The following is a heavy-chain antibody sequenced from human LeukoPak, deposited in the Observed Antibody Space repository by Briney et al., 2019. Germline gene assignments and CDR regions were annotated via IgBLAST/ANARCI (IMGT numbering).Heavy chain of an antibody. J-gene: IGHJ4*02. CDR1: GFTFSSYT. D-gene: IGHD5-18*01. Sequence: GGSLRLSCAASGFTFSSYTMSWVRQAPGKGLVWVSTISSDGSTTKYVDSVKGRFTISRDNAKNTLYLQMNSLRAEDTAVYYCARGYSFSLDSWGQGTLVTVSS. V-gene: IGHV3-74*03. CDR3: ARGYSFSLDS. CDR2: ISSDGSTT.